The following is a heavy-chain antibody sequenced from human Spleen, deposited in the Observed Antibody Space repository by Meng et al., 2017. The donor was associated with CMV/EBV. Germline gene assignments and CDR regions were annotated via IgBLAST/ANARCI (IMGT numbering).Heavy chain of an antibody. V-gene: IGHV3-48*03. CDR1: GFTFSSYA. CDR2: ISISGSTK. Sequence: GGSLRLSCGASGFTFSSYAMSWVRQAPGKGLEWISYISISGSTKYYADSVKGRFTMSRDNAKNSLYLQMDSLRAEDAAIYYCARRVRYDFWTGYYTDVGYGLDVWGQGTAVTVSS. J-gene: IGHJ6*02. CDR3: ARRVRYDFWTGYYTDVGYGLDV. D-gene: IGHD3-3*01.